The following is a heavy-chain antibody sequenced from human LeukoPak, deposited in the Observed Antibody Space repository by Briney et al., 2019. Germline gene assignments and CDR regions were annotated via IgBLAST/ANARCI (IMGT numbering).Heavy chain of an antibody. CDR3: AKSPNSKVKYSSSWYGGEYFDY. CDR2: ISYDGSNK. J-gene: IGHJ4*02. D-gene: IGHD6-13*01. Sequence: LGGSLRLSCAASGFTFSSYGMHWVRQAPGKGLEWVAVISYDGSNKYYADSVKGRFTISRDNSKNTLYLQMNSLRAEDTAVYYCAKSPNSKVKYSSSWYGGEYFDYWGQGTLVTVSS. V-gene: IGHV3-30*18. CDR1: GFTFSSYG.